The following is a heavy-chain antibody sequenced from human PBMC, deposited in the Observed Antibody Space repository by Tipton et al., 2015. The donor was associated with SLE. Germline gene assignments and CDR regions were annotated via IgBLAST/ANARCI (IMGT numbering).Heavy chain of an antibody. J-gene: IGHJ6*03. CDR2: IYHSGST. CDR3: ARVERFSMDYYYYYMDV. CDR1: GASIRSYY. D-gene: IGHD3-3*01. Sequence: TLSLTCTVSGASIRSYYWSWIRQPPGKGLEWIGYIYHSGSTNYNPSLKSRVTISIDTSKNKFSLKMTSVIASDTAVYYCARVERFSMDYYYYYMDVWGKGTTVTVSS. V-gene: IGHV4-59*08.